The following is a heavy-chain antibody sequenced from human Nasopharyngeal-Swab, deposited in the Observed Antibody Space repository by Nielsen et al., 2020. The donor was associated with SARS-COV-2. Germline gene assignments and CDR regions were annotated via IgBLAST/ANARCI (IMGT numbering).Heavy chain of an antibody. CDR3: AGFPYCSGGSCSNDY. V-gene: IGHV4-30-2*01. CDR2: IYHSGST. J-gene: IGHJ4*02. Sequence: PGKGLEWIGYIYHSGSTYYNPSLKSRVTISVDRSKNQFSLKLSSVTAADTAVYYCAGFPYCSGGSCSNDYWGQGTLVTVSS. D-gene: IGHD2-15*01.